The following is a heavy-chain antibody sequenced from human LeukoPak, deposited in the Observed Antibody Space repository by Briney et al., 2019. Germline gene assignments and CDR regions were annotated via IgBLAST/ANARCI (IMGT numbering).Heavy chain of an antibody. CDR1: GGSISRTNW. Sequence: ASETLSLTCDVSGGSISRTNWWSWVRQSPGQGLEWIGEISLSGRTKYNPSLKSRVTISVDTSKNQFSLKLSSVTAADTAVYYCARGGTTVTPGLLWFDPWGQGTLVTVSS. CDR3: ARGGTTVTPGLLWFDP. J-gene: IGHJ5*02. CDR2: ISLSGRT. D-gene: IGHD4-17*01. V-gene: IGHV4-4*02.